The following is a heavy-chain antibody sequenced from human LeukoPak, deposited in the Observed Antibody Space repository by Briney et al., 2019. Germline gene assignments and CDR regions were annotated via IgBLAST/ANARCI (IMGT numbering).Heavy chain of an antibody. J-gene: IGHJ4*02. CDR3: ARGGAQNTYYDFWSGYYYFDY. V-gene: IGHV4-34*01. D-gene: IGHD3-3*01. CDR1: GGSLSGYY. Sequence: KPSETLSLTCAVYGGSLSGYYWSWIRQPPGKGLEWIGEINHSGSTNYNPSLKSRVTISVDTSKNQFSLKLSSVTAADTAVYYCARGGAQNTYYDFWSGYYYFDYWGQGTLVTVYS. CDR2: INHSGST.